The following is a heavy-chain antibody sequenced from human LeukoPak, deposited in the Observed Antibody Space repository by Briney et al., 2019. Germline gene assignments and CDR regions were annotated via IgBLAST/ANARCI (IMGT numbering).Heavy chain of an antibody. CDR2: ISSNGGST. CDR1: GFTFSSYA. V-gene: IGHV3-64D*06. D-gene: IGHD2-2*01. CDR3: VKDGADDCSSTSCQSDDAFDI. J-gene: IGHJ3*02. Sequence: GGSLRLSCSASGFTFSSYAMHWVRQAPGKGLEYVSAISSNGGSTYYAGSVKGRFTISRDNSKNTLYLQMSSLRAEDTAVYYCVKDGADDCSSTSCQSDDAFDIWGQGTMVTVSS.